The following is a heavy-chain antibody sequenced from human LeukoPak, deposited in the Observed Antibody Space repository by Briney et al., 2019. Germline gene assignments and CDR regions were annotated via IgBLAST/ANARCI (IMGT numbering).Heavy chain of an antibody. CDR1: GGSISSSSYY. CDR2: IYYSGST. J-gene: IGHJ4*02. D-gene: IGHD2-21*02. Sequence: SKTLSLTCTVSGGSISSSSYYWGWIRQPPGKGLEWIGSIYYSGSTYYNPSLKSRVTISVDTSKNQFSLRLSSVTAADTAVYYCARGGYCGGDCYFYYWGQGTLVTVSS. CDR3: ARGGYCGGDCYFYY. V-gene: IGHV4-39*07.